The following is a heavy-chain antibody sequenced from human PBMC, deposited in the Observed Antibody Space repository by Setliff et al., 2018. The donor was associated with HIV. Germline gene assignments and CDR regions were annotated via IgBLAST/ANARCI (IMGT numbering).Heavy chain of an antibody. Sequence: ASVKVSCKASATFTNYDIHWLRRASGQGLEWMGWMNPKSGVSGSALKFHDRVTMTRDTSTLTLYMELSSLTSEDTAVYYCARAKAVGGVIITGGLDVWGQGTTVTV. CDR3: ARAKAVGGVIITGGLDV. CDR1: ATFTNYD. J-gene: IGHJ6*02. CDR2: MNPKSGVS. V-gene: IGHV1-8*01. D-gene: IGHD3-16*02.